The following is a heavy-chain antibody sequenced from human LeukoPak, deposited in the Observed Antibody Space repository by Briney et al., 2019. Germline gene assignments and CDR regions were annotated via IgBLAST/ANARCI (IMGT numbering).Heavy chain of an antibody. J-gene: IGHJ3*02. D-gene: IGHD3-22*01. CDR3: ARADYYYDSSASGAFDI. CDR1: VYTFTGYY. CDR2: INPNSGGT. V-gene: IGHV1-2*06. Sequence: ASVKVSSKASVYTFTGYYMHWVRQAPGQGLEWMGRINPNSGGTNYAQKFQGIVTMTRDTSTSTVYMELSSLRSEDTAVYYCARADYYYDSSASGAFDIWGQGTMVTVSS.